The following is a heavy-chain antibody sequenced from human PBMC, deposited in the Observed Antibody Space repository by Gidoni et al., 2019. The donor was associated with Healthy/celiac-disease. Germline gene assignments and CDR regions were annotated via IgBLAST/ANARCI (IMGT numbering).Heavy chain of an antibody. CDR3: ASQAYWGGEGTCWGGAFDI. CDR1: GGSLSSSSYY. J-gene: IGHJ3*02. Sequence: QLPLQESSPGLVKPSATLSLTLTVSGGSLSSSSYYWGWIRQPPGKGLEWNGRLYYSGSTYYNPSLNCRVTISVDTSRNQFSLKLSSVTAADTAVYYCASQAYWGGEGTCWGGAFDIWGQGTMVTVSS. V-gene: IGHV4-39*01. D-gene: IGHD2-21*01. CDR2: LYYSGST.